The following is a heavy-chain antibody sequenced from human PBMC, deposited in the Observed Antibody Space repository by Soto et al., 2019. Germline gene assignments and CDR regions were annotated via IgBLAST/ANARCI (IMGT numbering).Heavy chain of an antibody. CDR3: TKDAYFDWLSRFDP. J-gene: IGHJ5*02. V-gene: IGHV3-23*01. D-gene: IGHD3-9*01. CDR1: GFTSRVIFSDYA. Sequence: PGGSLRLSCVASGFTSRVIFSDYAMNWVRQAPGKGPEWVSAIDGHGSGTYYADSVKGRFTISRDNSENTIYLQMNSLTAEDTAVYYCTKDAYFDWLSRFDPWGQGTQVTVSS. CDR2: IDGHGSGT.